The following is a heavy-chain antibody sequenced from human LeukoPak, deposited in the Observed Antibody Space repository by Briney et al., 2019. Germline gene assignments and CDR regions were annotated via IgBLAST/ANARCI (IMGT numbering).Heavy chain of an antibody. V-gene: IGHV4-39*07. D-gene: IGHD2-15*01. CDR3: ARVSGGSYDAFDI. Sequence: SETLSLTCTVSGGSISSSSYYWGWIRQPPGKGLKWIGSIYYSGSTYYNPSLKSRVTISVDTSKNQFSLKLSSVTAADTAVYYCARVSGGSYDAFDIWGQGTMVTVSS. CDR2: IYYSGST. J-gene: IGHJ3*02. CDR1: GGSISSSSYY.